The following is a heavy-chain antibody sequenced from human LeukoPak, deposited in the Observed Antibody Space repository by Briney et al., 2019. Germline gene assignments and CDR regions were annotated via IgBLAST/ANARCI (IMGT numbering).Heavy chain of an antibody. Sequence: GGSLRLSCAASGFTFSSYSMNWVRQAPGKGLEWVSSISSSSSYIYYADSVKGRFTISRDNAKNSLYLQMNSLRAEDTAVYYCAREKGGTTINWYFDLWGRGTLVTVSS. D-gene: IGHD1-26*01. J-gene: IGHJ2*01. CDR1: GFTFSSYS. CDR2: ISSSSSYI. V-gene: IGHV3-21*01. CDR3: AREKGGTTINWYFDL.